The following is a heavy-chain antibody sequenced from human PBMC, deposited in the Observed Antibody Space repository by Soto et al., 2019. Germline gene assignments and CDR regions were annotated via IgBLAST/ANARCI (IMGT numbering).Heavy chain of an antibody. V-gene: IGHV3-43*01. CDR3: ATSQGDY. J-gene: IGHJ4*02. CDR2: ISWDGETT. Sequence: EVYLVESGGAVVQPGGPLRLSCAASGFTFDDHNMYWVRQVSGKGLEWVSLISWDGETTYYADSVKGPFTISSVNSKNSLSLQLNALTTEDSGLYYCATSQGDYWGQGALVTVAS. CDR1: GFTFDDHN.